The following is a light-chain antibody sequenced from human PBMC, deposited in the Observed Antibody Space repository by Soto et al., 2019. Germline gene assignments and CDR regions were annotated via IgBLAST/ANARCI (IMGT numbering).Light chain of an antibody. CDR1: STDVGRYNY. J-gene: IGLJ1*01. CDR2: DVS. Sequence: QSVLTQPASVSGSPGQSITISCTGTSTDVGRYNYVSWYQQHPGKAPKLMVYDVSNRPSWVSNRFSGSKSGITASLTISGLQAEDEADYCCTSYTSDSTYVFGTGTKGHRP. V-gene: IGLV2-14*01. CDR3: TSYTSDSTYV.